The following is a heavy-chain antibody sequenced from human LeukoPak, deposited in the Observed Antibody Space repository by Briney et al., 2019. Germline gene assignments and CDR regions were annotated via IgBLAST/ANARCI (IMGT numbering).Heavy chain of an antibody. Sequence: GGSLRLSCAASGFTFSSYWMHWVRQAPGKGLEWDSYISSSGSTIYYADSVKGRFTISRDNAKNSLYLQMNSLRAEDTAVYYCARDLGGYSYGFHYWGQGTLVTVSS. CDR2: ISSSGSTI. J-gene: IGHJ4*02. V-gene: IGHV3-48*04. CDR1: GFTFSSYW. CDR3: ARDLGGYSYGFHY. D-gene: IGHD5-18*01.